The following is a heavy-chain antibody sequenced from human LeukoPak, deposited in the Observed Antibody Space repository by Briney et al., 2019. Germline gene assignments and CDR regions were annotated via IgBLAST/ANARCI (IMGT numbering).Heavy chain of an antibody. CDR1: GGSVSSYY. D-gene: IGHD3-10*01. V-gene: IGHV4-59*05. CDR2: IYYSGST. Sequence: ASETLSLTCTFSGGSVSSYYWSWIRQPAGKGLEWIGTIYYSGSTYYNPSLKSRVTISVDTSKNHFSLKLSSVTAADTAVYYCVRRFDYWGQGTLVTVSS. J-gene: IGHJ4*02. CDR3: VRRFDY.